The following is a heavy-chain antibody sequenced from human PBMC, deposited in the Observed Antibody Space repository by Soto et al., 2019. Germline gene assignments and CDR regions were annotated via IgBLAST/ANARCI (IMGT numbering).Heavy chain of an antibody. Sequence: QVQLPQSGAEVKKPGASVKVSCKASGYTFPSYNINWVRQATGQGPEWMGWMNPNSGNTGYAQKFQGRVTMTRDSSISTAYMELSSLRSEDTAVYYCAREDFYGSGSYGYWGQGTLVTVSS. CDR2: MNPNSGNT. J-gene: IGHJ4*02. CDR3: AREDFYGSGSYGY. D-gene: IGHD3-10*01. CDR1: GYTFPSYN. V-gene: IGHV1-8*01.